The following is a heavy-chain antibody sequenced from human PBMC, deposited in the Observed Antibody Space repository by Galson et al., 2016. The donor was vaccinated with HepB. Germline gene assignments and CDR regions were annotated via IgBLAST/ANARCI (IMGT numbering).Heavy chain of an antibody. Sequence: SLRLSCAASGFTFSSFEMNWVRQAPGKGLEWVSYIGSRGSTMYYADSVKGRFTISRDNAKNSLFLQMDSLRAEDTAVYYCARNFVPAAIRGRYSYSGLDVWGQGTTVTVSS. V-gene: IGHV3-48*03. J-gene: IGHJ6*02. CDR2: IGSRGSTM. CDR1: GFTFSSFE. D-gene: IGHD2-2*02. CDR3: ARNFVPAAIRGRYSYSGLDV.